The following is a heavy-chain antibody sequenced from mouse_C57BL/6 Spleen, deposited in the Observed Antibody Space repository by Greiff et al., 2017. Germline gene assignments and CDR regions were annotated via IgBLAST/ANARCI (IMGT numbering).Heavy chain of an antibody. CDR1: GYTFTDYN. V-gene: IGHV1-22*01. CDR3: ARGYYYGSVWFAY. J-gene: IGHJ3*01. Sequence: EVQLQQSGPELVKPGASVKMSCKASGYTFTDYNMHWVKQSHGKSLEWIGYINPNNGGTSYNQKFKGKATLTVNKSSSTAYMELRSLTSEDSAVYYCARGYYYGSVWFAYWGQGTLVTVSA. D-gene: IGHD1-1*01. CDR2: INPNNGGT.